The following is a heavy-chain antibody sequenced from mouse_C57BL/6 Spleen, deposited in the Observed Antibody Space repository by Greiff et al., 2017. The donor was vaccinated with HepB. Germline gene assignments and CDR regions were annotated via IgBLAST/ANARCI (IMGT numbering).Heavy chain of an antibody. CDR2: ISDGGSYT. CDR3: ARDGEGSWFAY. CDR1: GFTFSSYA. J-gene: IGHJ3*01. Sequence: EVKLVESGGGLVKPGGSLKLSCAASGFTFSSYAMSWVRQTPEKRLEWVATISDGGSYTYYPDNVKGRFTISRDNAKNNLYLQMSHLKSEDTAMYYCARDGEGSWFAYWGQGTLVTVSA. V-gene: IGHV5-4*01.